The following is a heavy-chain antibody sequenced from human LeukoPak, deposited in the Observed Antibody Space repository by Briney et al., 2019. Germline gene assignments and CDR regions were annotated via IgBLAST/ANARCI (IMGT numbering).Heavy chain of an antibody. V-gene: IGHV3-23*01. CDR3: TKDNFGLVPYCFDS. Sequence: GGSLRLSCVASGFTFTDYAMSWVRQAPGKGLEWVSSIGGGGFNTHYADSVKGRFSISRDTSTNTLYLEMNSLRADDSALYYCTKDNFGLVPYCFDSWGQGTLVTVSS. J-gene: IGHJ4*02. D-gene: IGHD2-21*01. CDR2: IGGGGFNT. CDR1: GFTFTDYA.